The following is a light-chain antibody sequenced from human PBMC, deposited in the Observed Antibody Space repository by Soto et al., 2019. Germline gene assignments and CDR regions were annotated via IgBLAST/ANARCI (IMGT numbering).Light chain of an antibody. CDR2: DVS. Sequence: QSVLTQPASVSGSPGQSIAISCTGTSSDVGGYSYVSWYQQQPGKAPKLVISDVSNRPSGVSDRFSGSKSGNTASLTISGLQTEDEADYYCASYTNSRTYVFGTGTKV. V-gene: IGLV2-14*01. CDR3: ASYTNSRTYV. CDR1: SSDVGGYSY. J-gene: IGLJ1*01.